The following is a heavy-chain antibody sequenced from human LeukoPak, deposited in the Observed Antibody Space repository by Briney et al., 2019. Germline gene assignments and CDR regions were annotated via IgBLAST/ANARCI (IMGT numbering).Heavy chain of an antibody. CDR3: ARDRAWNYFDY. Sequence: GVSLRLSCAPSGFTFSRHGMHWVRQAPGKGLEWVAIISNDGSRKYYAHSVEGRFTISRDNSKNTLYLQMDSLRAEDTAVYYCARDRAWNYFDYWGQGTLVTVSS. D-gene: IGHD3-3*01. J-gene: IGHJ4*02. CDR2: ISNDGSRK. V-gene: IGHV3-30*03. CDR1: GFTFSRHG.